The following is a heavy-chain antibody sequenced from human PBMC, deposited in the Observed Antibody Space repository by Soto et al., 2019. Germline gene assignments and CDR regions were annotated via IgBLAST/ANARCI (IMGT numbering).Heavy chain of an antibody. J-gene: IGHJ3*02. CDR3: ARGDFWSGRDAFDI. V-gene: IGHV4-34*01. Sequence: QVQLQQWGAGLLKPSETLSLTCAVYGGSFSGYYWSWIRQPPGKGLEWIGEINHSGSTNYNPSLKSRVTISVDTSKNQFSLKLSSVSAADTAVDYCARGDFWSGRDAFDIWGQGTMVTVSS. CDR1: GGSFSGYY. CDR2: INHSGST. D-gene: IGHD3-3*01.